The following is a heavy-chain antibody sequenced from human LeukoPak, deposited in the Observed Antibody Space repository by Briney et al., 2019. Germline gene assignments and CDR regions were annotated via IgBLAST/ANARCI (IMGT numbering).Heavy chain of an antibody. CDR2: IWYDGSNK. CDR3: ARAKESIVVGPYYYGMDV. V-gene: IGHV3-33*01. J-gene: IGHJ6*02. D-gene: IGHD2-15*01. Sequence: GGSLRLSCAASGFTFSSYGMHWVRQAPGKGLEWVAVIWYDGSNKYYADSVKGRFTISRDNSKNTLYLQMNSLRAEDTAVYYCARAKESIVVGPYYYGMDVWGQGTTVTVSS. CDR1: GFTFSSYG.